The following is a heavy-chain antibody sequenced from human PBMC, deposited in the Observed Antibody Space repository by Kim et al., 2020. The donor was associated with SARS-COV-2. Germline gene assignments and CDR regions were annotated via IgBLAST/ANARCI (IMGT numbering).Heavy chain of an antibody. V-gene: IGHV1-46*01. J-gene: IGHJ4*02. Sequence: TRYAQEFQGRVTMTRDTSTSTVYMELSSLRSEDTAVYYCARWSGTTGGDYWGQGTLVTVSS. D-gene: IGHD3-3*01. CDR2: T. CDR3: ARWSGTTGGDY.